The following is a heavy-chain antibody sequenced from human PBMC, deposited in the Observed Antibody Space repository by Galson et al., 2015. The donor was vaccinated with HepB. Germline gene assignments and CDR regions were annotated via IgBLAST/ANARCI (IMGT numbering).Heavy chain of an antibody. J-gene: IGHJ6*02. Sequence: SLRLSCAASGFTFDDYAMHWVRQAPGKGLEWVSGISWNSGSIGYADSVKGRFTISRDNAKNSLYLQMNSLRAEDTALYYCAKDIAARPGYDYGMNVWGQGTTVTVSS. CDR3: AKDIAARPGYDYGMNV. CDR1: GFTFDDYA. CDR2: ISWNSGSI. D-gene: IGHD6-6*01. V-gene: IGHV3-9*01.